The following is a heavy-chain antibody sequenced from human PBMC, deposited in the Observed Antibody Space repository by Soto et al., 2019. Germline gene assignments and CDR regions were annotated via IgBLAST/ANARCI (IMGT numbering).Heavy chain of an antibody. Sequence: ESLKISFAASRFTLSTYSMNWVRQAPGKGLEWVSYISSSSSTMYYADSVKGRFTISRDNARSSLYLQMNSLRDEDTAVYYCAKEARDYYGMDVWGQGTPVTVSS. CDR2: ISSSSSTM. CDR1: RFTLSTYS. CDR3: AKEARDYYGMDV. J-gene: IGHJ6*02. V-gene: IGHV3-48*02.